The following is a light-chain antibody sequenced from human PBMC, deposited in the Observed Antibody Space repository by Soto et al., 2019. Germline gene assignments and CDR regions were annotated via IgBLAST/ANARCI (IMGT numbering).Light chain of an antibody. CDR3: QQYNN. Sequence: DIQMTQSPSTLSASVGDIVTITCRASQSISSWLAWYQQKLGKAPKLLIYDASSLESGVPSRFSGSGSGTEFTLTISSLQSEDFAVYYCQQYNNFGQGTRLEI. CDR2: DAS. J-gene: IGKJ5*01. CDR1: QSISSW. V-gene: IGKV1-5*01.